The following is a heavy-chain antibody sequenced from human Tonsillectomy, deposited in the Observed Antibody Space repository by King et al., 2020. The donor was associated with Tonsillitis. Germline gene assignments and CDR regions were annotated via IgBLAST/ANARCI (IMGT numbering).Heavy chain of an antibody. D-gene: IGHD6-13*01. Sequence: QLQESGPGLVKPSETLSLTCTVSGGSISSSSYYWGWIRQPPGKGLEWIGSIYYSGSTYYNPSLKSRVTISVDTSKNQFSLKLSSVTAADTAVYYCAPQTSGYSSSWYLLNWYFDLWGRGTLVTVSS. CDR1: GGSISSSSYY. CDR3: APQTSGYSSSWYLLNWYFDL. J-gene: IGHJ2*01. V-gene: IGHV4-39*07. CDR2: IYYSGST.